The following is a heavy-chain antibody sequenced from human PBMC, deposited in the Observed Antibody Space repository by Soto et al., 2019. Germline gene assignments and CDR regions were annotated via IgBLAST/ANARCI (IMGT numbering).Heavy chain of an antibody. J-gene: IGHJ6*02. CDR3: AKVLSERGYYYFAMDV. CDR1: GFIFSSYA. CDR2: ISHGGNEK. D-gene: IGHD3-16*02. V-gene: IGHV3-30*18. Sequence: QVQLLESGGGVVQPGRSLRLSCAASGFIFSSYAMHWVRQAPGKGLEWVAVISHGGNEKYYADSVEGRFTISRDNSKNMVYLQMNGLRPEDTAVYYCAKVLSERGYYYFAMDVWGQGTTVTVSS.